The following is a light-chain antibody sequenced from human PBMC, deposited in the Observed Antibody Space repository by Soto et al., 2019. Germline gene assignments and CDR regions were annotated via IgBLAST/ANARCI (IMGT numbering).Light chain of an antibody. J-gene: IGLJ1*01. CDR3: CSYVGSSNTYV. CDR2: EVT. V-gene: IGLV2-23*02. CDR1: SSDVGSSSL. Sequence: QSALTQPASVSGSPGQSITISCTGTSSDVGSSSLVSWYQQHPGKAPKVMVYEVTKRPSGASDRFSGSKSGNTASLTISGLQAEDEGDYYCCSYVGSSNTYVFGTGTQLTVL.